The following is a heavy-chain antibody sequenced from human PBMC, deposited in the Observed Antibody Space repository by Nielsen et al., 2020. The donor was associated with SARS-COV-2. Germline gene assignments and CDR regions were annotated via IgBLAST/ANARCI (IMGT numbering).Heavy chain of an antibody. J-gene: IGHJ6*02. Sequence: GGSLRLSCAASGFTFSSYSMNWVRQAPGKGLEWVSSISSSSYIYYADSVKGRFTISRDNAKNSLYLQMNSLRAEDTAVYYCARDIAAAGYYYYGMDVWGQGTTVTVSS. CDR2: ISSSSYI. V-gene: IGHV3-21*01. CDR3: ARDIAAAGYYYYGMDV. D-gene: IGHD6-13*01. CDR1: GFTFSSYS.